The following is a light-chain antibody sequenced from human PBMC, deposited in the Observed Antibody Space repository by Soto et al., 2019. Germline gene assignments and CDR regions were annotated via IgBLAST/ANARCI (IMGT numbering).Light chain of an antibody. Sequence: IRLTQSPSSLSASVGDRVTITCRASQGISSYLVWYQQKPGKAPKNLIYSASTLQSGVPSRFSGSGSGTEFTLTISSLQPEDSATYYCQQLNEFPLTFGGGTKVEIK. V-gene: IGKV1-9*01. CDR2: SAS. CDR3: QQLNEFPLT. J-gene: IGKJ4*01. CDR1: QGISSY.